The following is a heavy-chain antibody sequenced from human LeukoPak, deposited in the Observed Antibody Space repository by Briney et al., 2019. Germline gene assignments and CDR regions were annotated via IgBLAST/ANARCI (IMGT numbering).Heavy chain of an antibody. CDR2: ISSSGSTI. CDR1: GFTFSDYY. Sequence: GGSLRLSCAASGFTFSDYYMSWIRQAPGKGLEWVSYISSSGSTIYYADSVKGRFTISRDNAKNSLYLQMNSLRAEDTAVYYCARVPGRGYCSSTSCGSIDYWGQGTLVTVSS. D-gene: IGHD2-2*01. V-gene: IGHV3-11*04. J-gene: IGHJ4*02. CDR3: ARVPGRGYCSSTSCGSIDY.